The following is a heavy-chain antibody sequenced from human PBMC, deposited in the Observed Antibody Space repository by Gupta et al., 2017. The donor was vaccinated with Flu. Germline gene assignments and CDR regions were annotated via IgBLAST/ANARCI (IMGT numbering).Heavy chain of an antibody. CDR1: GYAFGSYV. CDR2: IIPVFGSL. J-gene: IGHJ6*03. D-gene: IGHD2-15*01. V-gene: IGHV1-69*06. CDR3: ARSPVSRYCSAATCPYYYMDV. Sequence: QAQLVQSGAAMKRPGSSVKVACRASGYAFGSYVINWLRQAPGQGLEWMGGIIPVFGSLDYAQKFQGRVVISADKSTSTAYMDMSSLKSEDTATYYCARSPVSRYCSAATCPYYYMDVWGKGTTVTVSS.